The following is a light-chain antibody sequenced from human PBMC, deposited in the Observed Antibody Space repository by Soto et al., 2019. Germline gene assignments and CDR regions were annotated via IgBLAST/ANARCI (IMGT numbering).Light chain of an antibody. J-gene: IGKJ1*01. CDR2: KAS. CDR3: QQYDSFPWT. CDR1: QSISSW. V-gene: IGKV1-5*03. Sequence: DIPMTQSPSTLSASVGDRVTITCRASQSISSWLAWYQQKPGKAPNLLIYKASSLESGVPSTFSGSGFGTEFTLTISSLQADDVATYYCQQYDSFPWTFGQGTKVEIK.